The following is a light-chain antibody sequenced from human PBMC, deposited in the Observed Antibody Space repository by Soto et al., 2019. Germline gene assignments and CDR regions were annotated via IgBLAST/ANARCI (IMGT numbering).Light chain of an antibody. CDR3: QQSHSTPLT. V-gene: IGKV1-39*01. Sequence: DIKLTQSPSSLSASVGDRVTITCRASLRISNYLNWYQQKPGKAPKLLIYGASTLQSGVPSRFSGSGSGTDFTLTITNLQPEDSVTYFCQQSHSTPLTFGGGTKLEI. CDR2: GAS. CDR1: LRISNY. J-gene: IGKJ4*01.